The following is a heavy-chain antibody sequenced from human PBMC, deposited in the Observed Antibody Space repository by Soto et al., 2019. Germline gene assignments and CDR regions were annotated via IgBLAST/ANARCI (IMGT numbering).Heavy chain of an antibody. Sequence: SETLSLTCAVYGGSFSGYDWSWIRQPPGKGLEWIGEINHSGSTNYNPSLKSRVTISVDTSKNQFSLKLSSVTAADTAVYYCARTSKKGDIVVVVAATPSSDYFDYWGQGTLVTVSS. D-gene: IGHD2-15*01. CDR3: ARTSKKGDIVVVVAATPSSDYFDY. CDR2: INHSGST. V-gene: IGHV4-34*01. J-gene: IGHJ4*02. CDR1: GGSFSGYD.